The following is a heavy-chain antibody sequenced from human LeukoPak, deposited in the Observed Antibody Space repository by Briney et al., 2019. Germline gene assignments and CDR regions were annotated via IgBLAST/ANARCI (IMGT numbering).Heavy chain of an antibody. CDR1: GGSISSSSYY. J-gene: IGHJ4*02. CDR3: ARQKRYSGSYFDY. D-gene: IGHD1-26*01. CDR2: IYYTASP. V-gene: IGHV4-39*01. Sequence: SETLSLTCTVSGGSISSSSYYWGWVRQPRGKGLGWIGSIYYTASPYYNPSPKSRVTISVDTSKNQFSLKLSSVTAADTAVYYCARQKRYSGSYFDYWGQGTLVTVSS.